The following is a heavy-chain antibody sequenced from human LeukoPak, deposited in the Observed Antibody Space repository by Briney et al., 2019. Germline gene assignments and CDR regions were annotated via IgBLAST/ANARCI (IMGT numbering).Heavy chain of an antibody. V-gene: IGHV1-69*05. CDR3: ARGVLRFLEWLPYYFDY. CDR1: GGTFSSYA. J-gene: IGHJ4*02. D-gene: IGHD3-3*01. CDR2: IIPIFGTA. Sequence: ASVKVSCKASGGTFSSYAISWVRQSPGQGLEWMGGIIPIFGTANYAQKFQGRVTITTDESTSTAYMELSSLRSEDTAVYYCARGVLRFLEWLPYYFDYWGQGTLVTVSS.